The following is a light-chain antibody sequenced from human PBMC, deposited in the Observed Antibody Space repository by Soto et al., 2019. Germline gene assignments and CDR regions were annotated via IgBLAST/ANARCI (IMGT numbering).Light chain of an antibody. V-gene: IGKV3D-20*01. J-gene: IGKJ2*03. CDR2: GAS. CDR3: HHYGISLSYS. CDR1: QSVSDTS. Sequence: EVVLTQSPATLSLSPGERVTLSCGASQSVSDTSIAWYQHKPGLAPRLLVFGASRRATGIPDRFSGSGSGTDFTLTISRLEPEDFAVYYCHHYGISLSYSFGQGTKVDIK.